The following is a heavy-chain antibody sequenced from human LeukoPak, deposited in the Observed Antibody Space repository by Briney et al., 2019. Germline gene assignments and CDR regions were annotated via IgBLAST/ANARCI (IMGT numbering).Heavy chain of an antibody. CDR1: GFTFSSYE. CDR2: INNSGNTI. Sequence: GGSLRLSCIVSGFTFSSYEMNWVRQAPGKGLEWGSYINNSGNTIYYADSAKGRFTISRDNAKNSLHLQMNSLRVDDTAVYYCARDDTVTRVPFDYWGQGTLVTVSS. D-gene: IGHD4-17*01. J-gene: IGHJ4*02. CDR3: ARDDTVTRVPFDY. V-gene: IGHV3-48*03.